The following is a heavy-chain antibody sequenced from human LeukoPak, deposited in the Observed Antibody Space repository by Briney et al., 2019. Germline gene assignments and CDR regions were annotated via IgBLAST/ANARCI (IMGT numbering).Heavy chain of an antibody. D-gene: IGHD6-19*01. Sequence: SQTLSLTCAISGDSVSSNSAAWNWIRQSPSRGLEWLGRTYYRSKWYNDYAVSVKSRITINPDTSKNQFCLQLNSVTPQYTAVGYCARGIGVAGDFDYWGQGTLVTVSS. CDR1: GDSVSSNSAA. J-gene: IGHJ4*02. CDR2: TYYRSKWYN. V-gene: IGHV6-1*01. CDR3: ARGIGVAGDFDY.